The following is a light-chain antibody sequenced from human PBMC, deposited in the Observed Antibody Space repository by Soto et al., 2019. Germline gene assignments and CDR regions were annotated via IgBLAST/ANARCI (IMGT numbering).Light chain of an antibody. J-gene: IGKJ2*03. Sequence: EVVMTQSPATLSVSPGESATLSCRASQTVSSNLAWYQQKPGQAPRLLIDGSFTRATGVPARFSASRSGTEFTLTITSPQSEDFALYSCQQFNNLPYSFGQGTKLEIK. CDR2: GSF. CDR1: QTVSSN. CDR3: QQFNNLPYS. V-gene: IGKV3-15*01.